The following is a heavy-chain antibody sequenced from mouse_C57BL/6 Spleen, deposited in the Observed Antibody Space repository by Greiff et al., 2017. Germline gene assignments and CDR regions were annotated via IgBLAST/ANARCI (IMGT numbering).Heavy chain of an antibody. D-gene: IGHD2-5*01. Sequence: QVQLQQSGAELVKPGASVKISCTASGYAFSSYWMNWVKQRPGKGLEWIGQIYPGDGDTNYNGKFKGKATLTADKSSSTAYMQLSSLTSEDSAVYFCARGDYSNYVPFDYWGQGTTLTVSS. J-gene: IGHJ2*01. V-gene: IGHV1-80*01. CDR3: ARGDYSNYVPFDY. CDR1: GYAFSSYW. CDR2: IYPGDGDT.